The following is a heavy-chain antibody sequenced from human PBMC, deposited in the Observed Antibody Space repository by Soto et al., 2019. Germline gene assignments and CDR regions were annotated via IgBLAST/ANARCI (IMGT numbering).Heavy chain of an antibody. CDR3: ARVRRDDYGDPEGPNAFDI. CDR2: INPNSGGT. J-gene: IGHJ3*02. CDR1: GYTFTGYY. V-gene: IGHV1-2*02. Sequence: QVQLVQSGAEVKKPGASVKVSCKASGYTFTGYYMHWVRQAPGQGLEWMGWINPNSGGTNYAQKFQGGVTMTRDTSISTAYMELSRLRSDDTAVYYCARVRRDDYGDPEGPNAFDIWGQGTMVTVSS. D-gene: IGHD4-17*01.